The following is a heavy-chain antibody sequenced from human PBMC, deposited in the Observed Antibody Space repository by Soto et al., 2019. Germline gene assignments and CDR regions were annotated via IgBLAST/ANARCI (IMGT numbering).Heavy chain of an antibody. CDR3: AKGGLAYYDILTGYSRPDY. J-gene: IGHJ4*02. CDR2: ISGSGGST. D-gene: IGHD3-9*01. CDR1: GFTFSSYA. Sequence: EVQLLESGGGLVQPGGSLRLSCAASGFTFSSYAMSWVRQAPGKGLEWVSAISGSGGSTYYADSVKGRFTISRDNSKNTLYLQMNSLRAEDTAVYYCAKGGLAYYDILTGYSRPDYWGQGTLVTVSS. V-gene: IGHV3-23*01.